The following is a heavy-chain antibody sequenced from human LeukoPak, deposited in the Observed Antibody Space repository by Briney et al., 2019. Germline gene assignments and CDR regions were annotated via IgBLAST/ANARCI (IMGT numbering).Heavy chain of an antibody. Sequence: SETLSLTCAVYGGSFSGYYWSWILQPPGKGLEWIGEINHSGSTNYNPSLKSRVTISVDTSKNQFSLKLSSVTAADTAVYYCARSRGRDAFDIWGQGTMVTVSS. V-gene: IGHV4-34*01. CDR1: GGSFSGYY. D-gene: IGHD2-15*01. CDR3: ARSRGRDAFDI. CDR2: INHSGST. J-gene: IGHJ3*02.